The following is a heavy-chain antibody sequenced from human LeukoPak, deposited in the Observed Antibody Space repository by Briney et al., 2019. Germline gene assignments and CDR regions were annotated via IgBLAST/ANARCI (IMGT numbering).Heavy chain of an antibody. CDR3: ARVPYCSSTSCYVWFDT. J-gene: IGHJ5*02. CDR2: IYYSGST. CDR1: GGSISSYY. D-gene: IGHD2-2*01. Sequence: PSETLSLPCTVSGGSISSYYWSWIRQPPGKGLEWVGYIYYSGSTNYNPSLQSRVTISVDTSKDQYSMKPSSVTAADTAVYYCARVPYCSSTSCYVWFDTWGQGTLVTVSS. V-gene: IGHV4-59*01.